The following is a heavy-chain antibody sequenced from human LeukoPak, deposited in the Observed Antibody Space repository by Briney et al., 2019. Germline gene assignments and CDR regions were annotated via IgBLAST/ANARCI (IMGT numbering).Heavy chain of an antibody. Sequence: ASVKVSCKASGYTFTSYGISWVRQAPGQGPEWMGRISVHNGNTNYAQKLQDRVSMTTDTSTTTAYMELRSLRSDDTAVYYCARGGYYDILTGHETVDAFDIWGQGTMVTVSP. CDR1: GYTFTSYG. D-gene: IGHD3-9*01. V-gene: IGHV1-18*01. J-gene: IGHJ3*02. CDR3: ARGGYYDILTGHETVDAFDI. CDR2: ISVHNGNT.